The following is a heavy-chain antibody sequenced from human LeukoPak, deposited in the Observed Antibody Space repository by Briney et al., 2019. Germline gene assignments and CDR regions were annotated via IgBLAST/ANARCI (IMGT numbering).Heavy chain of an antibody. CDR2: IKQDGSEK. Sequence: GGSLRLSCAASEFTFRNYWMSWVRQAPGKGLEWVANIKQDGSEKYYVDSVKGRFTISRDNAKNSLYLQMNSLRAEDTAVYYCAREPRWDLLRWFDPWGQGTLVTVSS. CDR3: AREPRWDLLRWFDP. CDR1: EFTFRNYW. J-gene: IGHJ5*02. V-gene: IGHV3-7*01. D-gene: IGHD1-26*01.